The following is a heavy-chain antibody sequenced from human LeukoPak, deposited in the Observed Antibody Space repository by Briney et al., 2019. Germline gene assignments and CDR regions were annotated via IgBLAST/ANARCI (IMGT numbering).Heavy chain of an antibody. V-gene: IGHV3-23*01. CDR2: ISASGGHT. CDR3: ARDRSGSGVVGTFDI. CDR1: GVTFSNYA. D-gene: IGHD1-26*01. J-gene: IGHJ3*02. Sequence: GGSLRLSCAASGVTFSNYAMTWVRQAPGKGLEWVSSISASGGHTYYTDSVRGRFTVSRDNSKKPLYLQMNSLRAEDTAAYYCARDRSGSGVVGTFDIWGQGSMVTVSS.